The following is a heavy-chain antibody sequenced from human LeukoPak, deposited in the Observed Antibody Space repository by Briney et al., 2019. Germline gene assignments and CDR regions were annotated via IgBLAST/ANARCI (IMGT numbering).Heavy chain of an antibody. CDR2: INPNSGGT. V-gene: IGHV1-2*02. CDR3: ARAGPSDYDILTGYYSENWFDP. J-gene: IGHJ5*02. CDR1: GYTFTGYY. D-gene: IGHD3-9*01. Sequence: GASVKVSCKAPGYTFTGYYMHWVRQAPGQGLEWMGWINPNSGGTNYAQKFQGRVTMTRDTSISTAYMELSRLRSDDTAVYYCARAGPSDYDILTGYYSENWFDPWGQGTLVTVSS.